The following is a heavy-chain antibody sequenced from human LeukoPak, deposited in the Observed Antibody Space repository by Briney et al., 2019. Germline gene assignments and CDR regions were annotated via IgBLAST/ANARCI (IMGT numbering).Heavy chain of an antibody. D-gene: IGHD2-2*03. CDR3: AKVTEVDIVVVPAAIDY. CDR1: GFTFSSYG. V-gene: IGHV3-30*02. Sequence: GGSLRLSCAASGFTFSSYGMHWVRQAPGKGLEWVAFIRYDGSNKYYADSVKGRFTISRDNSKNTLYLQMNSLRAEDTAVYYCAKVTEVDIVVVPAAIDYWGQGTLVTVSS. CDR2: IRYDGSNK. J-gene: IGHJ4*02.